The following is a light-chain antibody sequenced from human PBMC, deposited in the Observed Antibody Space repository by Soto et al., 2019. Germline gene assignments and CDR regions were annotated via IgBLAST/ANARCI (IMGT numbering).Light chain of an antibody. J-gene: IGKJ2*01. CDR1: QTIYTW. CDR3: QQYDDYLLYT. V-gene: IGKV1-5*01. CDR2: DAS. Sequence: DTQMTQSPSTLSASVGDTVTITCRASQTIYTWLAWYQQKPGKAPKVIIYDASTLESGVPSRFSGSGSGTKFTLTISGLQPDDFATYYCQQYDDYLLYTFGQGTKVDIQ.